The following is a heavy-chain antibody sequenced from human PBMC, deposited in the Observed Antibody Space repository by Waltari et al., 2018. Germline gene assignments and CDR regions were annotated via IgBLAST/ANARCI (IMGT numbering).Heavy chain of an antibody. V-gene: IGHV3-21*01. Sequence: EVQLVESGGGLVKPGGSLRLSCAASGFTFSSYSMNWVRQAPGKGLEWVSSISSSSYIFYADSVKGRFTISRDNAKNSLYLQMNSLRAEDTAVYYCARVLLWFGLDDAFDIWGQGTMVTVSS. CDR3: ARVLLWFGLDDAFDI. CDR2: ISSSSYI. D-gene: IGHD3-10*01. J-gene: IGHJ3*02. CDR1: GFTFSSYS.